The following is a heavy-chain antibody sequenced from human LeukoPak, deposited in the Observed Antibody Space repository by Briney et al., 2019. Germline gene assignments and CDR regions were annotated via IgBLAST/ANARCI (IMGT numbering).Heavy chain of an antibody. J-gene: IGHJ6*01. D-gene: IGHD3-10*01. V-gene: IGHV3-30-3*01. CDR2: ISYDGSNK. Sequence: GGSLRLSCAASGFTFSSYAMHWVRQAPGEGLEWVAVISYDGSNKYYADSVKGRFTISRDNSKNTLYLQMNSLRAEDTAVYYCAREEVRGAREYYYGMDVWGQGTTVTVSS. CDR1: GFTFSSYA. CDR3: AREEVRGAREYYYGMDV.